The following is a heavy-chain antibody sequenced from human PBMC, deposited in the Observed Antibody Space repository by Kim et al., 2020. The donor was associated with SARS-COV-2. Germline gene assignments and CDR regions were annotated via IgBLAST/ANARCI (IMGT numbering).Heavy chain of an antibody. CDR2: IYYSGST. Sequence: SETLSLTCTVSGGSISSGGYYWSWIRQHPGKGLEWIGYIYYSGSTYYNPSLKSRVTISVDTSKNQFSLKLSSVTAADTAVYYCAREGSITMVRGNWFDPWGQGTLVTVSS. D-gene: IGHD3-10*01. CDR3: AREGSITMVRGNWFDP. J-gene: IGHJ5*02. V-gene: IGHV4-31*03. CDR1: GGSISSGGYY.